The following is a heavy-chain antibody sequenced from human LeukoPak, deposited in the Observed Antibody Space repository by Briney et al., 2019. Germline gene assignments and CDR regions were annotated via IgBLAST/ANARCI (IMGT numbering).Heavy chain of an antibody. CDR3: ARDSMAYCGGDCYPVYYYYYMDV. J-gene: IGHJ6*03. CDR2: ISSSSSTI. Sequence: PGGSLRLSCAASGFTFSSYGMTWVRQAPGKGLEWASYISSSSSTIYYADSVKGRFTISRDNAKNSLYLQLNSLRAEDTAVYYCARDSMAYCGGDCYPVYYYYYMDVWGKGTTVTISS. D-gene: IGHD2-21*02. V-gene: IGHV3-48*01. CDR1: GFTFSSYG.